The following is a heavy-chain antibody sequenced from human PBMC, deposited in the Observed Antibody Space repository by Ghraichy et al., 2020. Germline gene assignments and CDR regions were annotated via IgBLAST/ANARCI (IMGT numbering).Heavy chain of an antibody. D-gene: IGHD3-9*01. CDR3: SLNLEIDWPTL. CDR2: IRTKPFNFAT. Sequence: GGSLRLSCAASGFTFNVYALHWVRQSSGKGLEWVGHIRTKPFNFATTYGASVRGRFTISRDDSTNTAYLQMNSPKIEDTAVYYCSLNLEIDWPTLGGQGTLVTVSS. J-gene: IGHJ4*02. CDR1: GFTFNVYA. V-gene: IGHV3-73*01.